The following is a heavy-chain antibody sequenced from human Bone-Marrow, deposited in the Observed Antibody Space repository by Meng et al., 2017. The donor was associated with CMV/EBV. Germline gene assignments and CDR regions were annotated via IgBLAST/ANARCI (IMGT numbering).Heavy chain of an antibody. Sequence: SETLSLTCTVSGGSIRSYYWSWIRQPPGMGLEWIGYISYGGRANYNPSLKSRVTISVDTSKNYFSLKLSSVTAADTAVYYCARLIRSRDFVATDWGQGPLVTVSS. CDR1: GGSIRSYY. J-gene: IGHJ4*02. D-gene: IGHD1-26*01. V-gene: IGHV4-59*01. CDR3: ARLIRSRDFVATD. CDR2: ISYGGRA.